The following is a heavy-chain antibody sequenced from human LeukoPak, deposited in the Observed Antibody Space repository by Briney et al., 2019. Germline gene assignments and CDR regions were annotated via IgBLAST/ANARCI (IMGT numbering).Heavy chain of an antibody. CDR2: IYHSGSS. D-gene: IGHD6-6*01. J-gene: IGHJ6*03. V-gene: IGHV4-38-2*02. CDR3: ASSSSRGYYYYYYMDV. CDR1: GYSISSGYY. Sequence: PSETLSLTCTVSGYSISSGYYWGWIRQPPGKGLEWIGSIYHSGSSYYNPSLKSRVTISVDTSKNQFSLKLSSVTAADTAVYYCASSSSRGYYYYYYMDVWGKGTTVTVSS.